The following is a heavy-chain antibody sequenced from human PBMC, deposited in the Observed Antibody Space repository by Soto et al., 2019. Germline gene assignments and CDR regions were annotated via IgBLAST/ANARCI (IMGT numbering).Heavy chain of an antibody. CDR3: ARDGDYVWGSYRWSDAFDI. D-gene: IGHD3-16*02. V-gene: IGHV3-21*01. Sequence: EVQLVESGGGLVKPGGSLRLSCAASGFTFSSYSMNWVRQAPGKGLEWVSSISSSSSYKYYADSVKGRFTISRDNAKNSLYLQMNSLRAEDTAVYYCARDGDYVWGSYRWSDAFDIWGQGTMVTVSS. J-gene: IGHJ3*02. CDR2: ISSSSSYK. CDR1: GFTFSSYS.